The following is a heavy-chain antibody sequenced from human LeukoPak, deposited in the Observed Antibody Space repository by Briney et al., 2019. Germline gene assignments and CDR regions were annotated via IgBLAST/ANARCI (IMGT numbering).Heavy chain of an antibody. D-gene: IGHD2-15*01. CDR2: ISYDGSNK. CDR3: ASRRDIVVPHY. Sequence: GGSLRLSCAASGFTFSSYAMHWVRQAPGKGLEWVAVISYDGSNKYYADSVKGRFTISRDNSKNTLYLQMNSLRAEDTAVYYCASRRDIVVPHYWGQGTLVTVSS. V-gene: IGHV3-30-3*01. CDR1: GFTFSSYA. J-gene: IGHJ4*02.